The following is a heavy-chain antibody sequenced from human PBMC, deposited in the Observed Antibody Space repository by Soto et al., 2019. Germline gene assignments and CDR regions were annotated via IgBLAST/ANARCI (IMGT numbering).Heavy chain of an antibody. CDR3: ARHQSVAGRRVGGRIDY. V-gene: IGHV4-59*08. D-gene: IGHD6-19*01. CDR2: IYYSGST. Sequence: SETLSLTCTVSGGSIISYHWSWIRQPPGKGLEWIGYIYYSGSTNYNPSLKSRVAMSVDTSKNQLYLKLSSVTAADTAVYYCARHQSVAGRRVGGRIDYWGQGTLVTVSS. CDR1: GGSIISYH. J-gene: IGHJ4*02.